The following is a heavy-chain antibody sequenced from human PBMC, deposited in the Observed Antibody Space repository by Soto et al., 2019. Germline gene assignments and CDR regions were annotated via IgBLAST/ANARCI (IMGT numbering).Heavy chain of an antibody. CDR1: GFTFSTYE. Sequence: EVQLVESGGGLVQPGGSLRLSRAASGFTFSTYEMNWVRQAPGKGLEWVSYISNSGNTIFYADSVKGRFTISRDNAKNSLYLQMDSLRAEDTAVYYCARAENYFGSGRPFGIWGQGTMVSVSS. J-gene: IGHJ3*02. CDR3: ARAENYFGSGRPFGI. D-gene: IGHD3-10*01. V-gene: IGHV3-48*03. CDR2: ISNSGNTI.